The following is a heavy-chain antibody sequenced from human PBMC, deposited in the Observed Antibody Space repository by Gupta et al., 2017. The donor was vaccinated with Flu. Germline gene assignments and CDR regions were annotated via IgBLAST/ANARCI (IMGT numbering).Heavy chain of an antibody. Sequence: WIRQAPGYGLEWVGCVIRPSGRSNHAQKVQGSLRIPAEASTTTAFMELTSLRFDDSAVYYCARAAATHSAGDYYYYAGIDVWGQGTTVT. CDR3: ARAAATHSAGDYYYYAGIDV. V-gene: IGHV1-69*01. D-gene: IGHD6-13*01. J-gene: IGHJ6*02. CDR2: VIRPSGRS.